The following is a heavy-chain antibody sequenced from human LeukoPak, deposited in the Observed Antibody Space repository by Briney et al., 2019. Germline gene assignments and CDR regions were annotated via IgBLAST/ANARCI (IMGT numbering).Heavy chain of an antibody. Sequence: GGSLRLSCAASGFTFSSYAMSWVRQAPGKGLEWVSAISGSGGNTYYADSVKGRFTISRDNSKNTLYLQMNSLRAEDTAVYYCAKGGGRQNAFDIWGQGTMVTVSS. CDR1: GFTFSSYA. J-gene: IGHJ3*02. V-gene: IGHV3-23*01. D-gene: IGHD2-15*01. CDR3: AKGGGRQNAFDI. CDR2: ISGSGGNT.